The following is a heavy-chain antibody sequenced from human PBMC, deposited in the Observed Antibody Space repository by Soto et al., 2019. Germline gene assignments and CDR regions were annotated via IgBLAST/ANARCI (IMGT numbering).Heavy chain of an antibody. Sequence: PSETLSLTCTVSGGSISSGGYYWSWIRQHPGKGLEWIGYIYYSGSTYYNPSLKSRVTISVDTSKNQFSLKLSSVTAADTAVYYCARARRSAAYHDFWSGFSGMDVWGQGNTVTVSS. CDR2: IYYSGST. J-gene: IGHJ6*02. CDR1: GGSISSGGYY. D-gene: IGHD3-3*01. V-gene: IGHV4-31*03. CDR3: ARARRSAAYHDFWSGFSGMDV.